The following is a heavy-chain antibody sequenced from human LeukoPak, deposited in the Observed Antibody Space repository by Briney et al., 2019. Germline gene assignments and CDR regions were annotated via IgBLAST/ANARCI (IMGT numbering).Heavy chain of an antibody. CDR2: INHSGST. D-gene: IGHD3-3*01. CDR3: ARGPPIFGVARYYYYYMDV. V-gene: IGHV4-34*01. CDR1: GFTFSSHS. Sequence: GSLRLSCAASGFTFSSHSMNWVRQAPGKGLEWIGEINHSGSTNYNPSLKSRVTISVDTSKNQFSLKLSSVTAADTAVYYCARGPPIFGVARYYYYYMDVWGKGTTVTVSS. J-gene: IGHJ6*03.